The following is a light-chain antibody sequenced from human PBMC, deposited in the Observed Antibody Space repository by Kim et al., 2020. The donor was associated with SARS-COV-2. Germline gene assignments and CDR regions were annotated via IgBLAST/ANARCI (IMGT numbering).Light chain of an antibody. CDR3: QHRQT. CDR1: QSVSRW. Sequence: STLYASVGDRVTLSCRASQSVSRWLAWYQQTPGKAPKLLISDGSNLQSGVPSRFSGSGSGTEFPLTISSLQPDDFAIYYCQHRQTFGQGTKVDI. CDR2: DGS. V-gene: IGKV1-5*01. J-gene: IGKJ1*01.